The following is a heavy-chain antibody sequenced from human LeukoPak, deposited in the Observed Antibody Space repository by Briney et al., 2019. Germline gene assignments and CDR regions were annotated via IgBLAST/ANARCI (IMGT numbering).Heavy chain of an antibody. D-gene: IGHD6-13*01. Sequence: SVKLSCKASGGTFSNYAISWVRQAPGQGLEWMGGTIPLFDTANYAQKFQGRLTITADEPTSTAYMELSSLRSEDTAVYYCARETRKNAAGGTDFFDYWGQGTLVTVSS. CDR1: GGTFSNYA. CDR3: ARETRKNAAGGTDFFDY. J-gene: IGHJ4*02. V-gene: IGHV1-69*13. CDR2: TIPLFDTA.